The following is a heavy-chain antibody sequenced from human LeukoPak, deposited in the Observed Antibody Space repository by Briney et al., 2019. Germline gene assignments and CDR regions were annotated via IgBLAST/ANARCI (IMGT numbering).Heavy chain of an antibody. CDR1: GYSISSGYY. V-gene: IGHV4-38-2*02. CDR2: IYTSGST. D-gene: IGHD7-27*01. J-gene: IGHJ2*01. CDR3: ARRGPINWGSWQSEWYLDL. Sequence: PSETLSLTCIVSGYSISSGYYWVWIRQPPGKGLEWIGRIYTSGSTNYNPSLKGRVTISVDTSKNQFSLKLSSVTAADTAVYYCARRGPINWGSWQSEWYLDLWGRGTLVTVSS.